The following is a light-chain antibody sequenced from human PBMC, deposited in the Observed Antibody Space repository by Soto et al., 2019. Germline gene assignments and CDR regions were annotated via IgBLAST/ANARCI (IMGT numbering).Light chain of an antibody. CDR1: QNIDSY. CDR3: QQSYSNPT. CDR2: DVS. J-gene: IGKJ4*01. Sequence: DILMTQSPSSLSSSLGDGITITCRASQNIDSYLYWYQQKPGRAPQLLIYDVSGLESGVPSRFSGSGSGTFFTLTISSVQPEYFAMYYCQQSYSNPTFGGGTKVEIK. V-gene: IGKV1-39*01.